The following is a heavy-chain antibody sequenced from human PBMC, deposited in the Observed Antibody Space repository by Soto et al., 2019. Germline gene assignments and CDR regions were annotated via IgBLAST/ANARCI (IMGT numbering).Heavy chain of an antibody. D-gene: IGHD6-6*01. CDR3: ATAYSSSAGANDAFDI. J-gene: IGHJ3*02. CDR1: GYTLTELS. V-gene: IGHV1-24*01. CDR2: FDPEDGET. Sequence: ASVKVSCKVSGYTLTELSMHWVRQAPGKGLEWMGGFDPEDGETIYAQKFQGRVTMTEDTSTDTAYMELSSLRSEDTAVYYCATAYSSSAGANDAFDIWGQGTMVTVSS.